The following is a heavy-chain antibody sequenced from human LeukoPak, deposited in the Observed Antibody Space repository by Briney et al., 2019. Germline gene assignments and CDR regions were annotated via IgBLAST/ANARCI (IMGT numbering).Heavy chain of an antibody. CDR1: GYTFTGYY. CDR3: ARDLFGGSYSGTFDY. V-gene: IGHV1-46*01. J-gene: IGHJ4*02. Sequence: ASVKVSCKASGYTFTGYYMHWVRQAPGQGLEWMGIINPSGGSTSYAQKFQGRVTMTRDTSTSTVYMELSSLRSEDTAVYYCARDLFGGSYSGTFDYWGQGTLVTVSS. CDR2: INPSGGST. D-gene: IGHD1-26*01.